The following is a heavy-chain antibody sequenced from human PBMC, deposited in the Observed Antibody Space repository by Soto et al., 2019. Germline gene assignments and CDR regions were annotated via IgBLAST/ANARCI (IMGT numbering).Heavy chain of an antibody. Sequence: QVQLQESGPGLVKPSETLSLTCTVSGGSISSYYWSWIRQPPGKGLEWIGYIYYSGSTNYNPSLKSRVTISVDTSKNQFSLKLSSVTAADTAVYYCARVPNIVVVPAADYYYYYGMDVWGQGTTVTVSS. J-gene: IGHJ6*02. CDR2: IYYSGST. CDR3: ARVPNIVVVPAADYYYYYGMDV. CDR1: GGSISSYY. D-gene: IGHD2-2*01. V-gene: IGHV4-59*01.